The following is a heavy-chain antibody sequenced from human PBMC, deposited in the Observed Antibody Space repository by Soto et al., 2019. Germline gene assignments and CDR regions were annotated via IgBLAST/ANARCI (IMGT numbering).Heavy chain of an antibody. D-gene: IGHD3-22*01. J-gene: IGHJ2*01. CDR1: GGSISSGGYS. Sequence: QLQLQESGSGLVKPSQTLSLTCAVSGGSISSGGYSWSWIRQPPGKGLEWIGYIYHSGSTYYNPSLKSRVTLSVDRSKNQFSLKLSSVTAADTAVYYCARAGYYYDSSGYYYGRYFDLWGRGTLVTVSS. V-gene: IGHV4-30-2*01. CDR3: ARAGYYYDSSGYYYGRYFDL. CDR2: IYHSGST.